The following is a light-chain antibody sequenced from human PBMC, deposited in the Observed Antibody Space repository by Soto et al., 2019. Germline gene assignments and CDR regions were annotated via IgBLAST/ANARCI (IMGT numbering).Light chain of an antibody. CDR3: SSHTRGSTRV. J-gene: IGLJ1*01. V-gene: IGLV2-14*01. CDR1: SSDVGGYDY. CDR2: EVT. Sequence: QSALTQPASVSGSPGQSIAISCTGTSSDVGGYDYVSWYQQQPDKAPKLMIYEVTKRPSGVSNRFSGSKSGNTASLTISGLEDEDEADYYCSSHTRGSTRVFGTGTKLTVL.